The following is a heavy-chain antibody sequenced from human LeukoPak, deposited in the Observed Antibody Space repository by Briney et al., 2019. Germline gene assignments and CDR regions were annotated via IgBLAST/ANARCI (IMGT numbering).Heavy chain of an antibody. CDR3: ATDHRIAAAGTRAAFDI. CDR2: FDPEDGET. J-gene: IGHJ3*02. CDR1: GYTLTELS. V-gene: IGHV1-24*01. Sequence: ASVKISCKVSGYTLTELSMHWVRQAPGKGLEWMGGFDPEDGETIYVQKFQGRVTMTEDTSTDTAYMELSSLRSEDTAVYYCATDHRIAAAGTRAAFDIWGQGTMVTVSS. D-gene: IGHD6-13*01.